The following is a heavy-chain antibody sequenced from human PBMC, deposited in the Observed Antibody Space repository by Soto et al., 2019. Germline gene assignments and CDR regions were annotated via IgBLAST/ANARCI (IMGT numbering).Heavy chain of an antibody. Sequence: SDTLSLTCTVSGGSISSYYWSWIRQPPGKGLEWIGYIYYSGSTNYNPSLKSRVTISVDTSKNQFSLKLSSVTAADTAVYYCATGYGSGSYSIDAFDIWGQGTMVTVSS. CDR3: ATGYGSGSYSIDAFDI. CDR2: IYYSGST. J-gene: IGHJ3*02. CDR1: GGSISSYY. V-gene: IGHV4-59*01. D-gene: IGHD3-10*01.